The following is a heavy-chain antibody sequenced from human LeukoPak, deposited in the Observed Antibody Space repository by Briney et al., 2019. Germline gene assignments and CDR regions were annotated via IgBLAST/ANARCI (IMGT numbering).Heavy chain of an antibody. D-gene: IGHD3-16*01. J-gene: IGHJ4*02. V-gene: IGHV4-39*07. CDR2: IYYSGST. CDR3: AIPGGSNYFDY. CDR1: GGSISSSSYY. Sequence: PSETLSLTCTVSGGSISSSSYYWGWLRQPPGKGLEWIGSIYYSGSTYYNPSLKSRVTISVDTSKNQFSLKLSSVTAADTAVYYCAIPGGSNYFDYWGQGTLVTVSS.